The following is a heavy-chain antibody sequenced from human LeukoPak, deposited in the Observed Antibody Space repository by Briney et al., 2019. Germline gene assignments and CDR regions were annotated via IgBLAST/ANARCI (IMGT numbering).Heavy chain of an antibody. Sequence: QPGGSLRLSCAASGFAFSDHFMDWVRQAPGKGLEWVGRIRKKRNSYTTEYAASVKGRFTFSRDDSKNSLYLQMNSLETEDTAVYYCARVSAITGATDALDFWGRGTMVTVSS. D-gene: IGHD1-20*01. CDR1: GFAFSDHF. V-gene: IGHV3-72*01. J-gene: IGHJ3*01. CDR3: ARVSAITGATDALDF. CDR2: IRKKRNSYTT.